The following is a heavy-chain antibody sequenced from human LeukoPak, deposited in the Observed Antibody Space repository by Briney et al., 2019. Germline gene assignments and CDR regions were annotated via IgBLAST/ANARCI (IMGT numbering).Heavy chain of an antibody. J-gene: IGHJ4*02. CDR2: INEDGSEK. V-gene: IGHV3-7*01. CDR3: ATYRGLDF. D-gene: IGHD2-21*01. CDR1: GFTLSSYW. Sequence: GGSLRLSCAASGFTLSSYWMSWVRQAPGKGLEWAANINEDGSEKNFVDSVKGRFTISRDNPKNSLYLHMDSLRADDTAIYYCATYRGLDFGGQGTLVTVSS.